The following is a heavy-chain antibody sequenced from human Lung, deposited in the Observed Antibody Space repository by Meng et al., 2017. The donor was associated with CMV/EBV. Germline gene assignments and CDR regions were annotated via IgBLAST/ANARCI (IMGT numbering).Heavy chain of an antibody. CDR1: AFTFSDYY. D-gene: IGHD3-3*01. V-gene: IGHV3-11*04. CDR3: AREEAIFGGVNEGFDS. J-gene: IGHJ3*02. CDR2: ISSSGSST. Sequence: SCAGSAFTFSDYYMSWIRQAPGKGLEWISYISSSGSSTYYADSVKGRFTISRDNAKNSLYLQMSSLRAEDTAVYYCAREEAIFGGVNEGFDSLGQGXMVTVSS.